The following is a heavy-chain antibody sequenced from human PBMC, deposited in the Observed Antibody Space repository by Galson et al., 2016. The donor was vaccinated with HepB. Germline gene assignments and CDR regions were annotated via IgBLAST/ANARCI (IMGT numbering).Heavy chain of an antibody. CDR2: TKSDGSIT. V-gene: IGHV3-74*01. CDR1: GFTFSNYW. CDR3: ARDFYTAAEH. D-gene: IGHD6-13*01. J-gene: IGHJ4*02. Sequence: SLRLSCAASGFTFSNYWMHWVRQAPGKGLVWVSRTKSDGSITNYADSVKGRFTISRDNAKNTLYLQMSSLRAEDTAVYYCARDFYTAAEHWGQGTLVTVSS.